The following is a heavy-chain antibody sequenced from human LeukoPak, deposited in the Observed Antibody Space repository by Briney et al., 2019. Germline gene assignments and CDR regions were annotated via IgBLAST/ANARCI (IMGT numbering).Heavy chain of an antibody. CDR1: GYTFTDYY. CDR3: ARLRYVGSGYPFDY. V-gene: IGHV1-2*02. D-gene: IGHD3-22*01. Sequence: ASVKVSCKASGYTFTDYYVHWVRQAPGQGLEWMGWINPSSGGTNYAQSFQGRVTMARDTSITTAFMELSRLISDDTAVYYCARLRYVGSGYPFDYWGQGTLVTVSS. J-gene: IGHJ4*02. CDR2: INPSSGGT.